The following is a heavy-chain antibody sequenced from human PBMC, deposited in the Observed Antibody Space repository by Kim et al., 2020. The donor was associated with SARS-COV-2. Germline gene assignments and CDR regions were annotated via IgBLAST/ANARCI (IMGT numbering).Heavy chain of an antibody. CDR2: IGADNGNT. CDR3: ARGRSGRMSFEY. J-gene: IGHJ4*02. CDR1: GFTFSRFG. Sequence: ASVKVSCKASGFTFSRFGVNWVRQAPGLGLEWMGWIGADNGNTKYGKKLQGRVTMTTDTSTNTAYMELRSLRSDDTAVYYCARGRSGRMSFEYWGQGTLV. D-gene: IGHD3-10*01. V-gene: IGHV1-18*01.